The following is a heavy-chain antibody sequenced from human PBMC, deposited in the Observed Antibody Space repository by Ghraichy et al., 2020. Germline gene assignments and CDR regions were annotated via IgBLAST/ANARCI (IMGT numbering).Heavy chain of an antibody. D-gene: IGHD4-23*01. V-gene: IGHV3-23*01. CDR1: GFTFSAYA. CDR2: ISGSGANT. J-gene: IGHJ6*02. Sequence: GGSLRLSCAASGFTFSAYAMSWVRQAPGKGLEWVSAISGSGANTYYADSVKGRFTISRDNSKNTLFLQMNSLTAEDKALYFCAKNYGGNPRTYGMDVWGQGTTVTVSS. CDR3: AKNYGGNPRTYGMDV.